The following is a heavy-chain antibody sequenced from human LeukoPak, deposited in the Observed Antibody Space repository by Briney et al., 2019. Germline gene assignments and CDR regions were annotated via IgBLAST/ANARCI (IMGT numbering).Heavy chain of an antibody. D-gene: IGHD6-6*01. J-gene: IGHJ4*02. CDR1: GFTLSSYA. CDR2: TGDSGGRK. Sequence: PAGSLTLSCAASGFTLSSYAWLWVRQAPGKGLEWVSATGDSGGRKYYADSVEGRFTVSRDNCKNTPYLQMNSLPAEDTGIYYRAEARVCPDYWGQGTLVTVSS. V-gene: IGHV3-23*01. CDR3: AEARVCPDY.